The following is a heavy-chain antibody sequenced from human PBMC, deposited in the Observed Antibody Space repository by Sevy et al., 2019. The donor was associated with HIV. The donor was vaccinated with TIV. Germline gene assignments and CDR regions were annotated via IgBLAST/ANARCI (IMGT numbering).Heavy chain of an antibody. CDR1: GFTFSSYA. CDR2: ISGSGGST. CDR3: AKGDYGSGSSHFDY. V-gene: IGHV3-23*01. Sequence: GGSLRLSCAASGFTFSSYAMSWVRQAPGKGLEWVSAISGSGGSTYYADSVKGRFTISRDNSKNTRYLQMNSLRAEDTAVYYCAKGDYGSGSSHFDYWGQGTLVTVSS. D-gene: IGHD3-10*01. J-gene: IGHJ4*02.